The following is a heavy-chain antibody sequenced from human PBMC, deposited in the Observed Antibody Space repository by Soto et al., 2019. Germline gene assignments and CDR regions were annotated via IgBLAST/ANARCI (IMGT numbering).Heavy chain of an antibody. D-gene: IGHD2-21*02. V-gene: IGHV4-61*01. CDR1: GGSISSSSYY. CDR3: ASSRSYCGGDCYSLYFDY. Sequence: TVSGGSISSSSYYWSWIRQPPGKGLEWIGYIYYSGSTNYNPSLKSRVTISVDTSKNQFSLKLSSVTAADTAVYYCASSRSYCGGDCYSLYFDYWGQGTLVTVSS. CDR2: IYYSGST. J-gene: IGHJ4*02.